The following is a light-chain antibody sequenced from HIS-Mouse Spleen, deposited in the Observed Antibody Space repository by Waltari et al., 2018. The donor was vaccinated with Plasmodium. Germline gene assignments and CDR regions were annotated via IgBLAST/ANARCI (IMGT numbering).Light chain of an antibody. Sequence: SYELTQPPSVSVSPGQTARITCSGDALPKQYAYWYQQKPGQAPVLVIYNASERPSGSPERFSGSSSGTTVTLTISGVQAEDEADYYCQSADSSGTYRVFGGGTKLTVL. V-gene: IGLV3-25*03. J-gene: IGLJ3*02. CDR2: NAS. CDR3: QSADSSGTYRV. CDR1: ALPKQY.